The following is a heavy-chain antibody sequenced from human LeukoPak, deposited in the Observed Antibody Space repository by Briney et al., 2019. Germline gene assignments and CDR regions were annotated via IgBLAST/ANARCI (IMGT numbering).Heavy chain of an antibody. CDR3: ARGLAGVVVVTAAWNAFDI. D-gene: IGHD2-21*02. Sequence: SGGSLRLSCAASGFTFSSYEMNWVRQAPGKGLEWISYISSSGNIIYYADSVKGRFTISRDNAKNSLYLQMNSLRAEDTAVYYCARGLAGVVVVTAAWNAFDIWGQGTMVTVSS. J-gene: IGHJ3*02. V-gene: IGHV3-48*03. CDR1: GFTFSSYE. CDR2: ISSSGNII.